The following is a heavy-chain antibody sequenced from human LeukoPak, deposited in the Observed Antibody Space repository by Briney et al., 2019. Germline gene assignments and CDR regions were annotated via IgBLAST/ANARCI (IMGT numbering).Heavy chain of an antibody. CDR3: AKAVMYYYDSSGYPTDY. V-gene: IGHV3-23*01. CDR2: ISGSGGSK. Sequence: LPGGSLRLSCVASGFTFSSYAMSWVRQAPGKGLEWVSAISGSGGSKYYEDSVKGRFTISRDNSKNTLYLRMNSLRAEDTAVYYCAKAVMYYYDSSGYPTDYWGQGTLVTVSS. CDR1: GFTFSSYA. D-gene: IGHD3-22*01. J-gene: IGHJ4*02.